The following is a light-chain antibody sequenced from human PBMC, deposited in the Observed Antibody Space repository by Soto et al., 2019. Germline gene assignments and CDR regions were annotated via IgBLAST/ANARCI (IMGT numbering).Light chain of an antibody. J-gene: IGKJ2*01. CDR2: SAS. CDR1: QGISDA. CDR3: LQHSDYPFT. Sequence: DIQMTQSPSSLSASLGDRVTITCRASQGISDALGWYQQKPGKVPKRLIYSASSLQNGVPSRFSGSGSETVFTLTIISLQAEDFATYFCLQHSDYPFTFGQGTRLEI. V-gene: IGKV1-17*01.